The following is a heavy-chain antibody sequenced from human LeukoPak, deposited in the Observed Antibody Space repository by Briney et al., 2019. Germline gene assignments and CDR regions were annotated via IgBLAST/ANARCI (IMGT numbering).Heavy chain of an antibody. CDR3: ARRYSNSWQTFQY. CDR1: GGSISSSSYY. V-gene: IGHV4-39*01. CDR2: IYYSGST. Sequence: PSETLSLTCTVSGGSISSSSYYWGWVRQPPGKGLEWIGNIYYSGSTYYNPSLKSRVTISVDTSKNQFSLNLSSVTAADTAVYYCARRYSNSWQTFQYWGQGTLVTVSS. D-gene: IGHD6-13*01. J-gene: IGHJ4*02.